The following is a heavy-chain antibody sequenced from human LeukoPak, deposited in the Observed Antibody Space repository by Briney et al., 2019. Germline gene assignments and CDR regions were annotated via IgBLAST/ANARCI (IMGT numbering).Heavy chain of an antibody. CDR1: GGSISSYY. CDR2: IYYSGST. CDR3: SRSWALDSGYNAFDI. Sequence: KPSETLSLTCTVSGGSISSYYWSWIRQPPGKGLEWIGYIYYSGSTNYDPSHYSRVTMSVDTSKNQFSLNLSSVTAADTAVDYCSRSWALDSGYNAFDIWGHGKMVTVSS. D-gene: IGHD3-22*01. V-gene: IGHV4-59*01. J-gene: IGHJ3*02.